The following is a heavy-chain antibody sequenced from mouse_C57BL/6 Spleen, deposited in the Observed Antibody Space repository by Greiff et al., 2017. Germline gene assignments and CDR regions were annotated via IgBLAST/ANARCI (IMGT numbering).Heavy chain of an antibody. CDR1: GYTFTDYN. D-gene: IGHD2-4*01. CDR3: ARSLYYDYSYYYAMDY. J-gene: IGHJ4*01. CDR2: INPNNGGT. V-gene: IGHV1-18*01. Sequence: VQLQQSGPELVKPGASVKIPCKASGYTFTDYNMDWVKQSHGKSLEWIGDINPNNGGTIYNQKFKGKDTLTVDKSSSTAYMELRSLTSEDTAVYYCARSLYYDYSYYYAMDYWGQGTSVTASS.